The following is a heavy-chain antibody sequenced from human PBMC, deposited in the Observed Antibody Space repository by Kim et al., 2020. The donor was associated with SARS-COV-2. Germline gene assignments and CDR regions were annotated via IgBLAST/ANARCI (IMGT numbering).Heavy chain of an antibody. V-gene: IGHV4-34*01. J-gene: IGHJ6*03. CDR1: GGSFSGYY. CDR3: ARGGGVLWWGNMDV. CDR2: INHSGST. D-gene: IGHD2-21*01. Sequence: SETLSLTCAVYGGSFSGYYWSWIRLPPGKGLEWIGEINHSGSTNYNPSLKSRVTISVDTSKNQFSLKLSSVTAADTAVYYCARGGGVLWWGNMDVWGKGTTVTVSS.